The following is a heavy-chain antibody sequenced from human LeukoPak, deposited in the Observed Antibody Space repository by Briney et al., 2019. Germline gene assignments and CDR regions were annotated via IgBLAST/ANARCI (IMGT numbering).Heavy chain of an antibody. J-gene: IGHJ4*02. V-gene: IGHV3-30*02. D-gene: IGHD5-12*01. Sequence: GGALRLSCAASGCTFSSYGMHWVRQAPGKGLEWVAFIRYDGSNKYYADSVKSRFTISRDNSKNTLYLQMNSLRAEDTAVYYCAKDGGYPRGVHFDYWGQGTLVTVSS. CDR2: IRYDGSNK. CDR1: GCTFSSYG. CDR3: AKDGGYPRGVHFDY.